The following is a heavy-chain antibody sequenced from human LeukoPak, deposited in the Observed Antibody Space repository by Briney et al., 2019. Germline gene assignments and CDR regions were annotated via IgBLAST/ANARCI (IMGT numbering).Heavy chain of an antibody. CDR2: INHSGST. CDR3: ARRRYYYGSGSYIDY. CDR1: GGSFSGYY. D-gene: IGHD3-10*01. Sequence: SETLSLTCAVYGGSFSGYYWSWMRQPPGKGLEWIGEINHSGSTNYNPSLTSRVTISVDTSKNQFSLKLSSVTAADTAVYYCARRRYYYGSGSYIDYWGQGTLVTVSS. V-gene: IGHV4-34*01. J-gene: IGHJ4*02.